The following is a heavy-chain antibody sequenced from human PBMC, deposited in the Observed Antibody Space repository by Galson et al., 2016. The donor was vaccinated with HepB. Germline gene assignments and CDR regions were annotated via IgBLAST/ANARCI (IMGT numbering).Heavy chain of an antibody. V-gene: IGHV1-46*01. CDR1: GYTFTSYF. CDR2: INPSDAGA. Sequence: SVKVSCKASGYTFTSYFMHWVRQAPGQGLEWVGGINPSDAGASYGQKFQGRFTITTDTSTNTVYLELGSLRSDDTAVYSCAIVSMASRPNWFDPWGQGTLVTVSS. D-gene: IGHD6-6*01. CDR3: AIVSMASRPNWFDP. J-gene: IGHJ5*02.